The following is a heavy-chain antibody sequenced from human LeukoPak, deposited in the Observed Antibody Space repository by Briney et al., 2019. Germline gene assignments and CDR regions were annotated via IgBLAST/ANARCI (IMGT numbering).Heavy chain of an antibody. CDR1: GFTFGDYA. Sequence: GGSLRLSCTASGFTFGDYAMSWVRQAPGKGLEWVGFIRSKAYGGTTEYAASVKGRFTISRDDSKSIAYLQMNSLKTEDTAVYYCTREACSSTSCYLGFYYFDYWGQGTLVTVSS. CDR3: TREACSSTSCYLGFYYFDY. D-gene: IGHD2-2*01. J-gene: IGHJ4*02. V-gene: IGHV3-49*04. CDR2: IRSKAYGGTT.